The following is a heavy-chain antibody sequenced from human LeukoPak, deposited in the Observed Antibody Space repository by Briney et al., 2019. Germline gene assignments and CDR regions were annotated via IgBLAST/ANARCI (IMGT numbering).Heavy chain of an antibody. CDR2: IIPIFGTA. D-gene: IGHD6-13*01. V-gene: IGHV1-69*13. J-gene: IGHJ3*02. CDR1: GGTFSSYA. CDR3: ARPESVIAAAGLDAFDI. Sequence: GASVKVSCKASGGTFSSYAISWVRQAPGQGLEWMGGIIPIFGTANYAQKFQGRVTITADESTSTAYMELSSLRSEDTAVYYCARPESVIAAAGLDAFDIWGQGTMVTVSS.